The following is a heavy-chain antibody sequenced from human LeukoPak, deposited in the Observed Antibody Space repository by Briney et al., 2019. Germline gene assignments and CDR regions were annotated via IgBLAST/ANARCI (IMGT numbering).Heavy chain of an antibody. CDR2: IIPIFGTA. D-gene: IGHD4-23*01. CDR3: ARDDGGNSVSDY. Sequence: SVKVSCKASGGTFSSYAISWVRQAPGQGLEWMGRIIPIFGTANYAQKFQGRVTITTDESTSTAYMELSSLRSGDTAVYYCARDDGGNSVSDYWGQGTLVTVSS. CDR1: GGTFSSYA. V-gene: IGHV1-69*05. J-gene: IGHJ4*02.